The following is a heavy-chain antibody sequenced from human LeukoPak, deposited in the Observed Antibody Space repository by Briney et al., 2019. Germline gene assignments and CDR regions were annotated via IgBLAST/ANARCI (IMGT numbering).Heavy chain of an antibody. J-gene: IGHJ4*02. Sequence: GGSLRLSCAASGFTISSYSMNWVRQAPGKGLEWVSYISSSSSTIYYADSVKGRFTISRDNAKKSVYLQMSSLRGEYTAVYYCARDVGGSLDYWGRGTLVTVSS. CDR3: ARDVGGSLDY. D-gene: IGHD1-26*01. CDR1: GFTISSYS. CDR2: ISSSSSTI. V-gene: IGHV3-48*04.